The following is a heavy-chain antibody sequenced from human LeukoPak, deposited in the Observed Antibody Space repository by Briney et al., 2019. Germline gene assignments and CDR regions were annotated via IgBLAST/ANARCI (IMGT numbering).Heavy chain of an antibody. CDR2: INPNSGGT. J-gene: IGHJ5*02. Sequence: ASVKVSCKASGYTFTGYYMHWVRQAPGQGLEWMGWINPNSGGTNYAQKFQGRVTMTRDTSISTAYMELSRLRSDDTAVYYCARESSAMVKPTNWFDPWGQGTLVTVSS. V-gene: IGHV1-2*02. D-gene: IGHD5-18*01. CDR1: GYTFTGYY. CDR3: ARESSAMVKPTNWFDP.